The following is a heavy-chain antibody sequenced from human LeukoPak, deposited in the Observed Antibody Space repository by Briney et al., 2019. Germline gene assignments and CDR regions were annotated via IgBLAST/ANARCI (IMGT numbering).Heavy chain of an antibody. J-gene: IGHJ4*02. CDR2: ISGSGGST. CDR1: GLTFSSYE. Sequence: GGSLRLSCAASGLTFSSYEMNWVRQAPGKGVEWVSAISGSGGSTYYPHSVKGPFTISRDNSNNTLYLQMNSLRAEDTAVYYCAKGCQVVVPAAIAYWGQGTLVTVSS. V-gene: IGHV3-23*01. CDR3: AKGCQVVVPAAIAY. D-gene: IGHD2-2*01.